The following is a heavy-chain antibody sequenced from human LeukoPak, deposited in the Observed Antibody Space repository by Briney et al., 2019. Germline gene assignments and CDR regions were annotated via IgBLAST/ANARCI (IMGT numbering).Heavy chain of an antibody. Sequence: ASVKVSCKASGGTFSSYAISWVRQAPGQGLEWMGWISPKNGATKYAQSFQGRVTMTRDTSINTVYMELRSLTWDDTAVYYCTRDEAVYNSGWKQTNWFDPWGQGTLVTVSS. CDR1: GGTFSSYA. CDR3: TRDEAVYNSGWKQTNWFDP. CDR2: ISPKNGAT. J-gene: IGHJ5*02. V-gene: IGHV1-2*02. D-gene: IGHD6-19*01.